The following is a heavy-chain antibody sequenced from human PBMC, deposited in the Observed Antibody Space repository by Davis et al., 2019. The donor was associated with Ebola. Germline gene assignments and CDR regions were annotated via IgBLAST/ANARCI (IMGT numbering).Heavy chain of an antibody. J-gene: IGHJ4*02. CDR3: ARWRGYFDY. Sequence: MPSETLSLTCNVSGASISSFYWSWIRQPPGKGLEWIASIYQGQTTDYNPSLRRRVTISIDTSDNHISLRLTSVTAADTALYYCARWRGYFDYWGQGALVAVSS. CDR1: GASISSFY. D-gene: IGHD3-10*01. V-gene: IGHV4-59*01. CDR2: IYQGQTT.